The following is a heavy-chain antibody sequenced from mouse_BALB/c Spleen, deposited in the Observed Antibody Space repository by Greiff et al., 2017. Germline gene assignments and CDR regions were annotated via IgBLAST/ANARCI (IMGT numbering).Heavy chain of an antibody. CDR1: GFNIKDTY. J-gene: IGHJ3*01. D-gene: IGHD2-14*01. CDR3: AHRYDLAY. V-gene: IGHV14-3*02. CDR2: IDPANGNT. Sequence: VQLQQSGAELVKPGASVKLSCTASGFNIKDTYMHWVKQRPEQGLEWIGRIDPANGNTKYDPKFQGKATITADTSSNTAYLQLSSLTSEDTAVYYCAHRYDLAYWGQGTLVTVSA.